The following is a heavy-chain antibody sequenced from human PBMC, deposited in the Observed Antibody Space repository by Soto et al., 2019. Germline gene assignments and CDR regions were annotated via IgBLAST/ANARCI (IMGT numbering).Heavy chain of an antibody. Sequence: GGSLRLSCAASGFTFSSYGMHWVRQAPGKGLEWVAVISYDGSNKYYADSVKGRFTISRDNSKNTLYLQMNSLRAEDTAVYYCAKDPVPLGGGYYPNWLDPWGQGTMVTVYS. V-gene: IGHV3-30*18. J-gene: IGHJ5*02. CDR1: GFTFSSYG. CDR3: AKDPVPLGGGYYPNWLDP. CDR2: ISYDGSNK. D-gene: IGHD3-22*01.